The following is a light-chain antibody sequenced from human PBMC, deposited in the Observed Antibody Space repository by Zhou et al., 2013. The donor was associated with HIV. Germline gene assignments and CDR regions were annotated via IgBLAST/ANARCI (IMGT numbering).Light chain of an antibody. V-gene: IGKV1-39*01. J-gene: IGKJ1*01. CDR2: GAS. CDR3: QQSYSTPRT. CDR1: QSISSY. Sequence: DIQMTQSPSSLSASVGDRVTITCRASQSISSYLYWLQQKPGKAPKVLIYGASSLQSGVPSRFSGSGSGTDFTLTISSLQPEDFATYYCQQSYSTPRTFGQGPRWK.